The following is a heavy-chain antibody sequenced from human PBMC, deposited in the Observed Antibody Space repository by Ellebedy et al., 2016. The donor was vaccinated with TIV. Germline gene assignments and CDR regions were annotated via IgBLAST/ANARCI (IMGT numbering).Heavy chain of an antibody. J-gene: IGHJ4*02. Sequence: GSLRLSXAVYGGSFSGYYWSWIRQPPGKGLEWIGEINHSGSTNYNPSLKSRVTISVDTSKNQFSLKLSSVTAADTAVYYCARSHPMADTAAYWGQGTLVTVSS. CDR3: ARSHPMADTAAY. V-gene: IGHV4-34*01. D-gene: IGHD5-18*01. CDR1: GGSFSGYY. CDR2: INHSGST.